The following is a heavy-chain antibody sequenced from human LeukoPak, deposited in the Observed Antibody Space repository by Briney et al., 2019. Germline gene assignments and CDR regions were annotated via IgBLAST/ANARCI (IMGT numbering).Heavy chain of an antibody. CDR1: GGSFSGYY. Sequence: SETLSLTCAVYGGSFSGYYWSWIRQPPGKGLEWIGEINHSGSTNYNPSFKSRVTISVDTSKNQFSLKLSSVTAADTAVYYCARGLAYAIGYWGQGTLVTVSP. D-gene: IGHD2-8*01. CDR3: ARGLAYAIGY. J-gene: IGHJ4*02. V-gene: IGHV4-34*01. CDR2: INHSGST.